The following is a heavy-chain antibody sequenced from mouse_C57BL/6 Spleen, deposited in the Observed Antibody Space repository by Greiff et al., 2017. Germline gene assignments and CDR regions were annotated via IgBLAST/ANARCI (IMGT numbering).Heavy chain of an antibody. D-gene: IGHD1-1*01. V-gene: IGHV3-6*01. J-gene: IGHJ2*01. CDR2: ISNDGSN. Sequence: EVQLQESGPGLVKPSPSLSLSCSATGYSFTSGYFWNWIRQFPGNKLGWMGYISNDGSNNYNPSLKNRISITRDTSKNQLFLKLNSVTTEDTATSYCARADPVSDKNCSGSIYWGQGTPLTVSS. CDR1: GYSFTSGYF. CDR3: ARADPVSDKNCSGSIY.